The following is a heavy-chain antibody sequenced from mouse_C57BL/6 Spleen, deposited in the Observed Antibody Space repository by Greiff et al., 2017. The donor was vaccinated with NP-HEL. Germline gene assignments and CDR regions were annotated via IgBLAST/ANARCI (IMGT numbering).Heavy chain of an antibody. J-gene: IGHJ1*03. Sequence: VQLQQPGPELVKPGASVKIPCKASGYTFTDYNMDWVKQSHGKGLEWIGDINPNNGGTNYNQKFKSKATLTVDKSSSTAYMELRSLTSEDTAVYYCARDYGSPGYFDVWGTGTTVTVSS. CDR1: GYTFTDYN. CDR2: INPNNGGT. D-gene: IGHD1-1*01. V-gene: IGHV1-18*01. CDR3: ARDYGSPGYFDV.